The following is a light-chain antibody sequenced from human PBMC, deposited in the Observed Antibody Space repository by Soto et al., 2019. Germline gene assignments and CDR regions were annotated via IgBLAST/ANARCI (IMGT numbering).Light chain of an antibody. V-gene: IGKV3-15*01. J-gene: IGKJ1*01. Sequence: EIVMTQSPATLSVSPGERATLSCRASQSVSSNLAWYQQKPGQAPSLLIYGASTRATGIPARFIGSGSGTEFTLTISSLQSEDFAIYFCQQYNNWPPDRTFVQGTKVEIK. CDR3: QQYNNWPPDRT. CDR2: GAS. CDR1: QSVSSN.